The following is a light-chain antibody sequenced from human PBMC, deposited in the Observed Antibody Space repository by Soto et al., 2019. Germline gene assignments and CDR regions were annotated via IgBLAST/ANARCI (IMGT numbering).Light chain of an antibody. CDR2: GAS. CDR1: QSVDSN. CDR3: QQYNNWPRT. J-gene: IGKJ1*01. V-gene: IGKV3-15*01. Sequence: EVVMTQSPAILSVSPGDTATLSCRATQSVDSNLAWYQQKPGQAPRLLISGASTRATAIPARFSGSGSGTEFTLTISSLQSEDFAVYYCQQYNNWPRTFGQGTKVDIK.